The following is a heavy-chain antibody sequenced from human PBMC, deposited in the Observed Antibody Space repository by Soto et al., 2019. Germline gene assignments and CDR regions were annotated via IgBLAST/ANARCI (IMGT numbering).Heavy chain of an antibody. J-gene: IGHJ6*03. Sequence: ASVKVSCKASGYTFTSYDINWVRQATGQGLERMGWMNPNSGNTGYAQKFQGRVTMTRNTSISTAYMELSSLRSEDTAVYYCASMTYQEDYYYYYMDVWGKGTTVTVSS. CDR3: ASMTYQEDYYYYYMDV. CDR1: GYTFTSYD. D-gene: IGHD2-2*01. CDR2: MNPNSGNT. V-gene: IGHV1-8*01.